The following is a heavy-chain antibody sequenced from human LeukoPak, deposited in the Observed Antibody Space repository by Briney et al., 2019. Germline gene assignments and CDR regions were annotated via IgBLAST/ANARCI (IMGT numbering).Heavy chain of an antibody. V-gene: IGHV4-34*01. J-gene: IGHJ6*02. CDR3: ARDWELLSGYYYALDV. D-gene: IGHD1-26*01. CDR2: INHSGST. CDR1: GGSFSGYY. Sequence: SETLSLTCAVYGGSFSGYYWSWIRQPPGKGLEWIGEINHSGSTNYNPSLKGRVTISVDTSKNQFSLKLTSVTAADTAIYYCARDWELLSGYYYALDVWGQGTTVTVS.